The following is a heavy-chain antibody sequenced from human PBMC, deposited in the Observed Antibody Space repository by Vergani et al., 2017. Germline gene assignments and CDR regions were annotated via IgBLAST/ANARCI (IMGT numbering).Heavy chain of an antibody. V-gene: IGHV1-69*01. CDR2: IIPIFGTA. D-gene: IGHD4-23*01. CDR3: ARGLRVDFGNPTWFDP. J-gene: IGHJ5*02. CDR1: GGTFSSYA. Sequence: QVQLVQSGAEVKKPGSSVKVSCKASGGTFSSYAISWVRQAPGQGLEWMGGIIPIFGTANYAQKFQGRVTITADEATGTAYMELSSLRSEDTAVYYCARGLRVDFGNPTWFDPWGQGTLVTVSS.